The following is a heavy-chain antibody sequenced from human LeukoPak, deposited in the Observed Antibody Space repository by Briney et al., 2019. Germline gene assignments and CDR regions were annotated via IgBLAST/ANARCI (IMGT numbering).Heavy chain of an antibody. D-gene: IGHD3-22*01. Sequence: SETLSLTCTVSGGSISPSYWSWIRQPPGKGLEWIGYIYYSGSTNYNPSLKSRVTISVDTSKDHFSLQLSSVTAADTAVYYCARTYYYDSGGYYFPNGMDVWGQGTTVTVFS. J-gene: IGHJ6*02. V-gene: IGHV4-59*01. CDR1: GGSISPSY. CDR2: IYYSGST. CDR3: ARTYYYDSGGYYFPNGMDV.